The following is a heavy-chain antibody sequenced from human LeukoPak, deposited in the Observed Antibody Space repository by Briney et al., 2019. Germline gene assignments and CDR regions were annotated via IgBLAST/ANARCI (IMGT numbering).Heavy chain of an antibody. J-gene: IGHJ6*02. CDR1: GFTFSSYG. D-gene: IGHD6-19*01. CDR2: ISYDGSNK. CDR3: AKDGSGRYGSYGMDV. Sequence: GGSLRLSCAASGFTFSSYGMHWVRQAPGKGLEWVAVISYDGSNKYYADSVKGRFTISRDNSKNTLYLQMNSLSAEDTAVYYCAKDGSGRYGSYGMDVWGQGTTVTVSS. V-gene: IGHV3-30*18.